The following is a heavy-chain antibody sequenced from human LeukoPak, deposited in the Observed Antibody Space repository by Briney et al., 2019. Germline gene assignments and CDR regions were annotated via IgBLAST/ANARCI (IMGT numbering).Heavy chain of an antibody. Sequence: GGSLRLSCAASGFSLSSYAMSWVRQAPGKGLEWVSAISGSDDGAYHAGSVRGRFTISRDSSKNTLYLQMNNLRTEDAAIYYCAKAPVTSCRGAFCYPLDSWGQGTLVTVSS. J-gene: IGHJ4*02. CDR3: AKAPVTSCRGAFCYPLDS. CDR2: ISGSDDGA. CDR1: GFSLSSYA. D-gene: IGHD2-15*01. V-gene: IGHV3-23*01.